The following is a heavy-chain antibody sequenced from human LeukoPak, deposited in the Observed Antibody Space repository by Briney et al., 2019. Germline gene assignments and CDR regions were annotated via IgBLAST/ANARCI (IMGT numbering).Heavy chain of an antibody. CDR1: GGTFSSYA. CDR2: IIPIFGTA. J-gene: IGHJ6*03. D-gene: IGHD6-13*01. V-gene: IGHV1-69*05. CDR3: ARDRXIAAGDGYMDV. Sequence: XVKXXCKASGGTFSSYAISWVRQAPGQGLEWMGGIIPIFGTANYAQKFQGRVTMTTDTSINTAYMELSRVRSDDTAMYFCARDRXIAAGDGYMDVWGKGTTVTVSS.